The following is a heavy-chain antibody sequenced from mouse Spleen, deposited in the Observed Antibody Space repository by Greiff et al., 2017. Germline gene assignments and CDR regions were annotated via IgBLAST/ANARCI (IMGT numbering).Heavy chain of an antibody. CDR3: ARNGGSSPYYYAMDY. D-gene: IGHD1-1*01. Sequence: EVQVVESGPELVKPGASVKISCKASGYSFTDYNMNWVKQSNGKSLEWIGVINPNYGTTSYNQKFKGKATLTVDQSSSTAYMQLNSLTSEDSAVYYCARNGGSSPYYYAMDYWGQGTSVTVSS. V-gene: IGHV1-39*01. CDR2: INPNYGTT. J-gene: IGHJ4*01. CDR1: GYSFTDYN.